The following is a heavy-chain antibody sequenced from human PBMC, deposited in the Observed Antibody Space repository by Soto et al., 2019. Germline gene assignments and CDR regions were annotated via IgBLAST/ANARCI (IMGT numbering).Heavy chain of an antibody. V-gene: IGHV1-69*13. D-gene: IGHD6-13*01. Sequence: SVKVSCKASGGTFSSYAISWVRQAPGQGLEWMGGIIPIFGTANYAQKFQGRVTITADESTSTAYMELSSLRSEDTAVYYCARRGPKPYLYSSSEFDPWGQGTLVTVSS. CDR3: ARRGPKPYLYSSSEFDP. J-gene: IGHJ5*02. CDR1: GGTFSSYA. CDR2: IIPIFGTA.